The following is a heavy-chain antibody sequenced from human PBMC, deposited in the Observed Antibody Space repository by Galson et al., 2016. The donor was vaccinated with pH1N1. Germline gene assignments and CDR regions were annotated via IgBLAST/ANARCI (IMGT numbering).Heavy chain of an antibody. CDR3: ARSLAWNYGDY. Sequence: SVKVSCKASGYTFIDRCISWVRQGPGKGLEWMGWVSIYNKNAKYSRRFQDRITMTTDTSTNSVYLEWRSLRSDDTAVYYCARSLAWNYGDYWGQGTLVTVSS. V-gene: IGHV1-18*01. D-gene: IGHD1-7*01. CDR2: VSIYNKNA. CDR1: GYTFIDRC. J-gene: IGHJ4*02.